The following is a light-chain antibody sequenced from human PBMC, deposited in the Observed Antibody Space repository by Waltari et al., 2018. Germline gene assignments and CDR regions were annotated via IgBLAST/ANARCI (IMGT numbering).Light chain of an antibody. CDR2: KAN. J-gene: IGLJ3*02. CDR3: ALYMGSGIWV. V-gene: IGLV8-61*01. CDR1: SGSLSTTSY. Sequence: QTVVTQEPSLSVSPGGTVTLTCALSSGSLSTTSYATWYQQTPGQAPRTLVYKANARRSGVPDRFSGSILGNTAALTITGAQADDESDYYCALYMGSGIWVFGGGTRLTVL.